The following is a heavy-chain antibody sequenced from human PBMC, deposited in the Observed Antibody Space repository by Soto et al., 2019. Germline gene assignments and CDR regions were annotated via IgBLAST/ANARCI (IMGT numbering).Heavy chain of an antibody. CDR1: GFSLKNYA. CDR2: ITGSGDKT. J-gene: IGHJ4*02. CDR3: ARDCSSSSCSVWRY. V-gene: IGHV3-23*01. D-gene: IGHD2-2*01. Sequence: GGSPRLSCAASGFSLKNYAMTWVRQEPGKGLEWVSGITGSGDKTYYADSVKGRSIISRDNSENTLYLQMNSLRAEDTALYYCARDCSSSSCSVWRYWGQGTQVTVSS.